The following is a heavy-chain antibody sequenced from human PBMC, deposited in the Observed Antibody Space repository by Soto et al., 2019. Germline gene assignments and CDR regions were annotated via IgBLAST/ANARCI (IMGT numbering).Heavy chain of an antibody. V-gene: IGHV3-74*01. D-gene: IGHD2-15*01. Sequence: GGSLRLSCAASGFTFSSYWMHWVRQAPGKGLVWVSRINSDGSSTSYADSVKGRFTISRDNAKNTLYLQMNSLRAEDTAVYYCARVGEGHCSGGSCYYLGYWGQGTLVTVSS. CDR1: GFTFSSYW. CDR3: ARVGEGHCSGGSCYYLGY. J-gene: IGHJ4*02. CDR2: INSDGSST.